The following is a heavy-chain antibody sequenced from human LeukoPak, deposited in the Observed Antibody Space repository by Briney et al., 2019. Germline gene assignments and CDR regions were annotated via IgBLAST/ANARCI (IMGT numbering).Heavy chain of an antibody. V-gene: IGHV5-51*01. CDR1: GYSFISYW. CDR2: IYPGDSDT. CDR3: ARQGDYNVLTGYHKGHLDY. D-gene: IGHD3-9*01. J-gene: IGHJ4*02. Sequence: GESLKISCKGSGYSFISYWIGWVGRMPGKGLEWMGIIYPGDSDTRYSPSFQGQVTISADKSITTAYLQWSSLQASDTAMYYCARQGDYNVLTGYHKGHLDYWGEGTLVTVSS.